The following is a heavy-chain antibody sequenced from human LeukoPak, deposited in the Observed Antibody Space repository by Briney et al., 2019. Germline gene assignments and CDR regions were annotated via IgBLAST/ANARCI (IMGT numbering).Heavy chain of an antibody. CDR1: GDSVSSGTYY. CDR3: ARARSDAMDV. Sequence: PSETLSLTCSVSGDSVSSGTYYWSWIRQPPGKGLEWIAYIYYSGSTNYNPSLKSRVTISIDTSKNQFSLNLSPVTAADTAVYYCARARSDAMDVWGKGTTVTVSS. V-gene: IGHV4-61*01. J-gene: IGHJ6*04. CDR2: IYYSGST.